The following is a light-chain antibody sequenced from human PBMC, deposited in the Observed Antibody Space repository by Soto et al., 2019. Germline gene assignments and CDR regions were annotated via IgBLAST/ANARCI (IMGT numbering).Light chain of an antibody. V-gene: IGKV3-15*01. CDR1: QTVATN. CDR2: GAS. Sequence: VMTQSPATLSVSPGERATLSCWASQTVATNLACYQQKPGQAPRLLISGASTRAAGVSDRFRGSGSGTEFTLTISSLRSEDYASYYCQQYFEGPPLTFGQGTKVDI. CDR3: QQYFEGPPLT. J-gene: IGKJ1*01.